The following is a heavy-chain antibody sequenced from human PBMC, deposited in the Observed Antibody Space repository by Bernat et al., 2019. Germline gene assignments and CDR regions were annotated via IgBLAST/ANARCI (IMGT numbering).Heavy chain of an antibody. CDR3: AASGIAARPGNYYYGMDV. Sequence: QLQLQESGPGLVKPSETQSLTCTVSGGSISSSSYYWGWIRQPPGKGLEWIGSNYYSGSTYYNPSLKSRVTISVDPSKNQFALMLSSVTAADTAVYYCAASGIAARPGNYYYGMDVWGQGTTVTVSS. D-gene: IGHD6-6*01. V-gene: IGHV4-39*01. CDR1: GGSISSSSYY. J-gene: IGHJ6*02. CDR2: NYYSGST.